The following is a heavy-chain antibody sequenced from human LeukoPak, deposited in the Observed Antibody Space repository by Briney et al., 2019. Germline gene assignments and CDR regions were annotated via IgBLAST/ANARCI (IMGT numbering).Heavy chain of an antibody. D-gene: IGHD5-18*01. CDR3: ARAKGIGLRGYSYGYYFHY. CDR2: INHSGST. CDR1: GFTFSSYE. Sequence: GSLRLSCAASGFTFSSYEMNWVRQPPGKGLEWIGEINHSGSTNYNPSLKSRVTISVDTSKNQSSLKLSSVTAADTAVYYCARAKGIGLRGYSYGYYFHYWGQGILVTVSS. V-gene: IGHV4-34*01. J-gene: IGHJ4*02.